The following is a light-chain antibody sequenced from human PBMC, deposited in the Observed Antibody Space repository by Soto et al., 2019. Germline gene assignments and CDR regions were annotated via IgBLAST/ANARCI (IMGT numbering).Light chain of an antibody. CDR3: QKYDKSPWT. CDR2: GAS. Sequence: EIQMTQSPSSLSASVGDRVTITCRASQGISNYLAWYQQKPGKVPKLLIYGASTLQSGVPSRFSGSGSGTDFTLIINSLEPEDVATYYCQKYDKSPWTFGQGTKVEI. J-gene: IGKJ1*01. CDR1: QGISNY. V-gene: IGKV1-27*01.